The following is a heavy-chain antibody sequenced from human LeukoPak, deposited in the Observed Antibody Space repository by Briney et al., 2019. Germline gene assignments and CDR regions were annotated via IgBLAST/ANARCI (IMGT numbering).Heavy chain of an antibody. D-gene: IGHD6-19*01. CDR1: GFTFSNFG. CDR3: ARERSSGWYFDY. CDR2: ITSGVGIT. Sequence: GGSLRLSCAASGFTFSNFGMNWVRQAPGKGLEWVSIITSGVGITYYADSVKGRFTISRDNSKNTLYLQMNSLRAEDTAVYYCARERSSGWYFDYWGQGTLVTVSS. J-gene: IGHJ4*02. V-gene: IGHV3-23*01.